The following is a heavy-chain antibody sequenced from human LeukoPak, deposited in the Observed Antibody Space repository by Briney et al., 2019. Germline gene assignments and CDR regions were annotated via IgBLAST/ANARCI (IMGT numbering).Heavy chain of an antibody. CDR2: ISYDGSNK. D-gene: IGHD6-19*01. Sequence: PGRSLRLSCAASGFTFSSYGMHWVRQAPGKGLEWVAVISYDGSNKYYADSVKGRFTISRDNSKNTLYLQMNSLRAKDTAVYYCANGAVADYWGQGTLVTVSS. CDR3: ANGAVADY. J-gene: IGHJ4*02. V-gene: IGHV3-30*18. CDR1: GFTFSSYG.